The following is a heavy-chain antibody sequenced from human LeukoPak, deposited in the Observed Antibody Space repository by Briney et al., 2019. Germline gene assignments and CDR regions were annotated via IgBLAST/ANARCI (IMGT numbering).Heavy chain of an antibody. Sequence: NPGGSLRLSCVASGFTFSTYSMNWVRQAPGKGLEWVSSISSSSSYIYYADSVKGRFTISRDNAKNSLYLQMNSLRAEDTAVYYCARDLGVQVATISLDYWGQGTLVTVSS. D-gene: IGHD5-24*01. J-gene: IGHJ4*02. CDR1: GFTFSTYS. V-gene: IGHV3-21*01. CDR3: ARDLGVQVATISLDY. CDR2: ISSSSSYI.